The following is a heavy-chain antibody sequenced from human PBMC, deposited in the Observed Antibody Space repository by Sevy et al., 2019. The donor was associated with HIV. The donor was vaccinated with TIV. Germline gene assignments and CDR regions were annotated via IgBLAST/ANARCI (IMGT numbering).Heavy chain of an antibody. V-gene: IGHV3-73*01. J-gene: IGHJ6*03. CDR2: IRSKANSYAT. Sequence: GGSLRLSCAASGFTFSGSAMHWVRQASGKGLEWVGRIRSKANSYATAYAAWVKGRFTISRDDSKNTAYLQMNSLKTEDTAVYYCTRHGDTAMVYYYYMDVWGKGTTVTVSS. D-gene: IGHD5-18*01. CDR1: GFTFSGSA. CDR3: TRHGDTAMVYYYYMDV.